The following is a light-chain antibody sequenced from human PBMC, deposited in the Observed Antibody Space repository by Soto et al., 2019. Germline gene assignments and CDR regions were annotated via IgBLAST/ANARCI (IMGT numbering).Light chain of an antibody. J-gene: IGKJ1*01. CDR3: QQYGSRTWT. CDR1: QRVGGNY. CDR2: DAS. Sequence: ELVLTQSPVTLSLSPGERATLSCRASQRVGGNYLAWYQQKRGQSPRLLIYDASSRATDIPDRFSGSGSGTESHLTITKVEPEAFEVDYYQQYGSRTWTFGQGTKLEMK. V-gene: IGKV3-20*01.